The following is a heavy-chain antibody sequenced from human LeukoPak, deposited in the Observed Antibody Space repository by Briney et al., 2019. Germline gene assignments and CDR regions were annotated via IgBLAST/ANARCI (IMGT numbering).Heavy chain of an antibody. V-gene: IGHV3-11*04. D-gene: IGHD6-19*01. CDR1: GFTFSDYY. CDR2: ISSSGSTI. Sequence: GGSLRLSCAASGFTFSDYYMSWIRQAPGKGLEWVSYISSSGSTIYYADSVKGRFTISRDNAKNSLYLQMNSLRDEDTAVYYCARSIAVAGTRWFDPWGQGTLVTVSS. J-gene: IGHJ5*02. CDR3: ARSIAVAGTRWFDP.